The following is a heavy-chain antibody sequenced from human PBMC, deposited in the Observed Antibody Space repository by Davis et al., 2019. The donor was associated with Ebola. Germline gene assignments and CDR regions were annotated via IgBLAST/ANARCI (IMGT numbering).Heavy chain of an antibody. CDR1: GFTFSSYG. J-gene: IGHJ3*02. CDR2: ISYDGSNK. D-gene: IGHD6-19*01. Sequence: SLKISCAASGFTFSSYGMHWVRQAPGKGLEWVAVISYDGSNKYYADSVKGRFTISRDNSKNTLYLQMNSLRAEDTAVYYCAKAPRKWLVDAFDIWGQGTMVTVSS. V-gene: IGHV3-30*18. CDR3: AKAPRKWLVDAFDI.